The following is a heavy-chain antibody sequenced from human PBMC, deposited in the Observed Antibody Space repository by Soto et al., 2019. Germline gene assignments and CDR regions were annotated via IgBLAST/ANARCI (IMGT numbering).Heavy chain of an antibody. J-gene: IGHJ6*02. CDR3: ARDQEGDYGMDV. CDR2: IYYSGST. CDR1: GASISSRDYY. Sequence: SETLSVTCTVSGASISSRDYYWSWIRQPPGKGLEWIGYIYYSGSTYYNPSLKSRVTISVDTSKNQFSLKLRSVTAADTAVYYCARDQEGDYGMDVWGRGTTVTVSS. V-gene: IGHV4-30-4*01.